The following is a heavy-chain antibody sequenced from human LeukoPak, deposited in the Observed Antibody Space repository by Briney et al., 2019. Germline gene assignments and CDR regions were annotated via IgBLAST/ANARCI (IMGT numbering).Heavy chain of an antibody. V-gene: IGHV1-2*02. J-gene: IGHJ4*02. CDR2: INPNSGGT. D-gene: IGHD6-6*01. CDR1: GYTLTGHY. Sequence: GASVKVSCRASGYTLTGHYIHWVRQAPGQGLDYMGWINPNSGGTNYAQKLQGRVTMTRDTSINTAYMELSSLKSDDTAVYYCARAGTSSSPLHFDYWGQGTLVTVSS. CDR3: ARAGTSSSPLHFDY.